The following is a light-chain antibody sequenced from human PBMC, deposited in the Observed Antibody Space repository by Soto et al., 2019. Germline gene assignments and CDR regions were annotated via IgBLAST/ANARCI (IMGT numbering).Light chain of an antibody. V-gene: IGKV1-39*01. Sequence: DIQMTQSPSSLSASVGDRVIITCRAGQSINSYLNWYQQKPGKAPKLLIYAASSLQSGVPSRFSSSGSGTDFTLTISSLQPEDFATYYCQQSYSTWTFGQGTKVEIK. CDR1: QSINSY. CDR3: QQSYSTWT. CDR2: AAS. J-gene: IGKJ1*01.